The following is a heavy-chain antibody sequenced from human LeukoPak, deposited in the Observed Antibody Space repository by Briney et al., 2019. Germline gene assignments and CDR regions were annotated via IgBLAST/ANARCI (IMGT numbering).Heavy chain of an antibody. Sequence: GASVKVSCKASGYTFTGYYMHWVRQAPGQGLEWMGWINPNSGGTNYAQKFQGRVTTTRDTSISTAYMELSRLRSDDTAVYYCARVYSNYAGVYPFDYWGQGTLVTVSS. D-gene: IGHD4-11*01. V-gene: IGHV1-2*02. CDR1: GYTFTGYY. CDR3: ARVYSNYAGVYPFDY. J-gene: IGHJ4*02. CDR2: INPNSGGT.